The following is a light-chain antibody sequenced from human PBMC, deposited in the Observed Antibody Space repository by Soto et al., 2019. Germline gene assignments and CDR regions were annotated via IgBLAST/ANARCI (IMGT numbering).Light chain of an antibody. CDR2: KAS. J-gene: IGKJ1*01. V-gene: IGKV1-5*03. CDR3: QQYNSYWT. Sequence: DIQMTQSPSTLSASVGYRVTITCRASQSISSWLAWYQQKPGKAPKLLIYKASSLESGVPSRFSGSGSGTEFTLTISSPQPDDFATYYCQQYNSYWTFGQGTKVDIK. CDR1: QSISSW.